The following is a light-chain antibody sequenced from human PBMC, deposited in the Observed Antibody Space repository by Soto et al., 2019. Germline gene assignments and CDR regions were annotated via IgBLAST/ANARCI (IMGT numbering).Light chain of an antibody. CDR2: EVS. CDR1: SSDVGSYNP. CDR3: CSYAGSRWV. V-gene: IGLV2-23*02. J-gene: IGLJ3*02. Sequence: QAVVTQPASVSGSPGQSITISCTGTSSDVGSYNPVSWYQQHPGKAPKLMIYEVSKRPSGVSNRFSGSKSGNTASLTISGLQAEDEADYYCCSYAGSRWVFGGGTKLTVL.